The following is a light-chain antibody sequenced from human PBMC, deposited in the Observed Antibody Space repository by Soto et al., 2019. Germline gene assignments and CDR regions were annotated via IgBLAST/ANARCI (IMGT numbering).Light chain of an antibody. V-gene: IGKV1-17*01. CDR1: QAIGSD. J-gene: IGKJ1*01. CDR2: AVS. Sequence: DVQMTQSPSPLAASIGDRVTISCRASQAIGSDLAWFQHRPGTAPQRLIFAVSSLQSGVPSRFSGSGSGTDFSLTISSLQPEDFATYFCLQYNTFPPTFGQGTKVDI. CDR3: LQYNTFPPT.